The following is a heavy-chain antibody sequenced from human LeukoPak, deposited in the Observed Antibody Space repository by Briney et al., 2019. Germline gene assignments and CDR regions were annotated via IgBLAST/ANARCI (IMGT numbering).Heavy chain of an antibody. CDR3: AREAYSSSWYGYFQH. D-gene: IGHD6-13*01. V-gene: IGHV1-69*05. CDR1: GYTLHDYD. Sequence: EASVKVSCKASGYTLHDYDIHWMRQAPGQGLEWMGRIIPIFGTANYAQKFQGRVTITTDESTSTAYMELSSLRSEDTAVYYCAREAYSSSWYGYFQHWGQGTLVTVSS. J-gene: IGHJ1*01. CDR2: IIPIFGTA.